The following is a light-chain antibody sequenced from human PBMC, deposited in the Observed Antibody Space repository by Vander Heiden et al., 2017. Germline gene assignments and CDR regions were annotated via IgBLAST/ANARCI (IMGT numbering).Light chain of an antibody. CDR3: AAWDDSRSGRV. J-gene: IGLJ2*01. CDR1: SSNIGSNY. Sequence: QSVLTQPPSASGTPGQRVTISCSGRSSNIGSNYVYWYQQLPGTAPKLLIYRNNQRPSGVPDRFSGSKSGTSASLAISGLRAEDEADYYCAAWDDSRSGRVFGGGTKLTVL. CDR2: RNN. V-gene: IGLV1-47*01.